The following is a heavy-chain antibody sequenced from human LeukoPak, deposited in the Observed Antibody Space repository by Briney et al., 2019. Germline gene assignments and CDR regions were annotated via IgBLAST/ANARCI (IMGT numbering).Heavy chain of an antibody. CDR2: IKSKTHGGTT. CDR3: TAVGGYYYDH. CDR1: GLTLSSAW. Sequence: GGSLRLSCAASGLTLSSAWMTWVRLAPGRGLEWVGRIKSKTHGGTTDYAEPVKGRFIISRDDSKNTVYLQMNSLKTEDTGDYYSTAVGGYYYDHWGQGTLVTVSS. J-gene: IGHJ5*02. D-gene: IGHD3-22*01. V-gene: IGHV3-15*01.